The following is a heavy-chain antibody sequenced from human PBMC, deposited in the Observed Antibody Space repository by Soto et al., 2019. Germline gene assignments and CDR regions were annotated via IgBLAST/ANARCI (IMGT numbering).Heavy chain of an antibody. CDR3: ARETVLGTDNWCDP. J-gene: IGHJ5*02. CDR1: GGACTPYY. CDR2: LYTSVNA. D-gene: IGHD1-1*01. V-gene: IGHV4-4*07. Sequence: PSEPLSLSSPVAGGACTPYYWNWIRQRPRRRLGWIGRLYTSVNAKYNRSVKSRLTVSVDTSKRDFSLKLSSGTAADTAIYYCARETVLGTDNWCDPWGQGILVTV.